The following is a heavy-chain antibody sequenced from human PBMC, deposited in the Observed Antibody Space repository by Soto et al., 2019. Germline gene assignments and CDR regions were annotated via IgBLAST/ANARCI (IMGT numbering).Heavy chain of an antibody. CDR2: IDANSGAI. Sequence: EASVKVSCKGSGYTFTSYYIHLVRQAPGQGLEWVGVIDANSGAISYAQKFQDRVTMTRDTSTSTLYMELSSLRSEDTAVYYCAREPRSSGYFDYWGQGTLVTVSS. D-gene: IGHD3-22*01. CDR3: AREPRSSGYFDY. V-gene: IGHV1-46*01. CDR1: GYTFTSYY. J-gene: IGHJ4*02.